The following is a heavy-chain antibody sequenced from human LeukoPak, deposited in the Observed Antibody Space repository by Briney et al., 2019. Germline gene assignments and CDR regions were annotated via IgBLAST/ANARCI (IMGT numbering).Heavy chain of an antibody. CDR1: GGSISSSSYY. CDR2: IYYGGST. V-gene: IGHV4-39*01. D-gene: IGHD6-19*01. J-gene: IGHJ4*02. Sequence: SQTLSLTCTVSGGSISSSSYYWGWIRQPPGKGLEWIGSIYYGGSTYYNPSLKSRVTISVDTSKNQFSLRLSSVTAADTAVYYCARRVLEAVTGTGGFDYWGQGTLVTVSS. CDR3: ARRVLEAVTGTGGFDY.